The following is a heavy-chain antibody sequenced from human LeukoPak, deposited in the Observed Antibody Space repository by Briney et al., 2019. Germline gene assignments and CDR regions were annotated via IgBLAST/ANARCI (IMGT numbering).Heavy chain of an antibody. CDR1: GYSISSGYY. J-gene: IGHJ4*02. D-gene: IGHD4-17*01. CDR3: ARDQDYGFDY. Sequence: SETLSLTCTVSGYSISSGYYWGWIRQPPGKGLEWIGSIYHSGSTYYNPSLKSRVTISVDTSKNQFSLKLSSVTAADTAVYYCARDQDYGFDYWGQGSQVTVSS. V-gene: IGHV4-38-2*02. CDR2: IYHSGST.